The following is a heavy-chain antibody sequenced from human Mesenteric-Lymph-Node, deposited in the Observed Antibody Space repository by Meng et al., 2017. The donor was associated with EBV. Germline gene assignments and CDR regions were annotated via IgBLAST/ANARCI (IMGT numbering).Heavy chain of an antibody. J-gene: IGHJ4*02. V-gene: IGHV3-11*01. CDR2: ISNIGTTK. CDR3: AAGNWEAFDY. CDR1: GFTFSDFY. D-gene: IGHD7-27*01. Sequence: GQLVESGGGLVQPGGSLRLSCAASGFTFSDFYINWIRQAPGKGLEWVSSISNIGTTKDYADSVRGRFTISRDSAGSSLYLQMNSLRAEDTAVYYCAAGNWEAFDYWGQGTLLTVSS.